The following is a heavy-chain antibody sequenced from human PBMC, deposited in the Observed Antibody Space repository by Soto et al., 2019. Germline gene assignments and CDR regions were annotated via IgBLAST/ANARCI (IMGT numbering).Heavy chain of an antibody. Sequence: EVQLLESGGGLVQPGGSLRLSCAASGFTFTTYAMSWVRQAPGKGLEWVSAISGSAGSTYYADSVKGRVTISRDNSKNTLYLQMNSLRAEDSAVYYCAKNWDTTFSSSSPLGQGTLVSVSS. V-gene: IGHV3-23*01. CDR3: AKNWDTTFSSSSP. D-gene: IGHD6-6*01. CDR1: GFTFTTYA. J-gene: IGHJ5*02. CDR2: ISGSAGST.